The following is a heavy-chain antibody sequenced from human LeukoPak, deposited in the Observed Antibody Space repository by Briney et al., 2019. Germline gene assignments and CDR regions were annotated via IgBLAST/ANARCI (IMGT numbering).Heavy chain of an antibody. V-gene: IGHV3-53*01. Sequence: QPGGSLRLSCAASGFTVNSNYMSWVRQAPGKGLEWVSVIYSGGSTYYADSVKGRFTISRDNSKNTLYLQMNSLTTEDTAVYYCGRDRYSGSYSDYWGQGTLVTVSS. D-gene: IGHD1-26*01. J-gene: IGHJ4*02. CDR2: IYSGGST. CDR3: GRDRYSGSYSDY. CDR1: GFTVNSNY.